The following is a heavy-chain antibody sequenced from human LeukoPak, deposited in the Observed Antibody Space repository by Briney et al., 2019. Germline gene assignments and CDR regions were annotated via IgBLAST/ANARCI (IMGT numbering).Heavy chain of an antibody. J-gene: IGHJ5*02. CDR2: IYYSGST. CDR1: GGSVSSGSYY. Sequence: SETLSLTCTVSGGSVSSGSYYWSWIRQPPGKGLEWIGYIYYSGSTNYNPSHKSRVTISVDTSKNQFSLKLSSVTAADTAVYYCARWHYYGSGSYYTNWFDPWGQGTLVTVSS. CDR3: ARWHYYGSGSYYTNWFDP. D-gene: IGHD3-10*01. V-gene: IGHV4-61*01.